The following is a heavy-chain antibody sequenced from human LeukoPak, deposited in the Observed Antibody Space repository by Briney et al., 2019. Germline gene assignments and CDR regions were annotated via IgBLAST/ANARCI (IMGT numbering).Heavy chain of an antibody. J-gene: IGHJ4*02. V-gene: IGHV4-34*01. CDR3: ARASGAAGTLIDY. CDR2: INHSGST. Sequence: SETLSLTCAVYGGSFSGYYWSWIRQPPGKGLEWIGEINHSGSTNYNPSLKSRVTISVDTSKNQFSLKLSSVTAADTAVYYCARASGAAGTLIDYWGQGTLVTVSS. CDR1: GGSFSGYY. D-gene: IGHD6-13*01.